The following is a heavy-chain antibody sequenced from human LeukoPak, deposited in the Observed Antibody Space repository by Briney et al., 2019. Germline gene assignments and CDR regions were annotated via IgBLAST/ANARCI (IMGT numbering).Heavy chain of an antibody. D-gene: IGHD3-22*01. CDR2: INPNSGGT. CDR3: AREGIGRGYDSSGYPFDY. J-gene: IGHJ4*02. CDR1: GYTFTGYY. V-gene: IGHV1-2*02. Sequence: ASVKVSCKASGYTFTGYYMHWVRQAPGQGLEWMGWINPNSGGTNYAQKFQGRVTMTRDTSISTAYMELSRLRSDDTAVYYCAREGIGRGYDSSGYPFDYWGQGTLVTVSS.